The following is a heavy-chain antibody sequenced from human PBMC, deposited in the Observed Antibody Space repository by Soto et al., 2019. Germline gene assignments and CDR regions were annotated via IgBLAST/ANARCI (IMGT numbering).Heavy chain of an antibody. CDR2: IISIFGTA. Sequence: QVQLVQSGAEVKKPGSSVKVSCKASGGTFSSYAISWVRQAPGQALEWMGGIISIFGTANYAQKFQGRVTITGDESTSTAYMELSSLRYEDTAVYYWARSFFTIAARGYFDYWGHGILVTVSS. J-gene: IGHJ4*01. V-gene: IGHV1-69*12. CDR3: ARSFFTIAARGYFDY. D-gene: IGHD6-6*01. CDR1: GGTFSSYA.